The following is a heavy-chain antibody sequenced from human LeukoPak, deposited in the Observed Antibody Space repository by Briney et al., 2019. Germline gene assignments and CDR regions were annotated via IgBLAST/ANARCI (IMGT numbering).Heavy chain of an antibody. CDR1: GGTFSSYA. CDR2: ISAYNGNT. J-gene: IGHJ4*02. D-gene: IGHD3-22*01. V-gene: IGHV1-18*01. CDR3: ARVGQRYYYDSSGYYFDY. Sequence: ASVKVSCRASGGTFSSYAISWVRQAPGQGLEWMGWISAYNGNTNYAQKLQGRVTMTTDTSTSTAYMELRSLRSDDTAVYYCARVGQRYYYDSSGYYFDYWGQGTLVTVSS.